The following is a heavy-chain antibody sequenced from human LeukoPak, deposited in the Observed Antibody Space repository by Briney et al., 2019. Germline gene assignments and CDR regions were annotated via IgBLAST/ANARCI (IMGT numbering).Heavy chain of an antibody. D-gene: IGHD3-10*01. CDR3: ASLILLLWFGDDY. CDR2: ISSSGSTI. J-gene: IGHJ4*02. CDR1: GFTFSDYY. Sequence: GGSLRLSCAASGFTFSDYYMSWIRQAPGKGLEWVSYISSSGSTIYYADSVKGRFTISRDNAKNSLYLQMNSLRAEDTAVYYCASLILLLWFGDDYWGQGTLVTVSS. V-gene: IGHV3-11*04.